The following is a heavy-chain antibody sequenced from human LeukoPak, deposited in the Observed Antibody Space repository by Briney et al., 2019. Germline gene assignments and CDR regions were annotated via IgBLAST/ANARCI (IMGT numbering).Heavy chain of an antibody. Sequence: PSETLSLTCTVSGGSISSYYWSWIPQRPGKGLEWVGRIYTSGSTIYNTSLKSRVTMSVDTSKNQFSLKLSSVTAADTAVYYCARLGSVRRFDYFDYWGQGTLVTVSS. CDR3: ARLGSVRRFDYFDY. CDR1: GGSISSYY. D-gene: IGHD4-23*01. CDR2: IYTSGST. J-gene: IGHJ4*02. V-gene: IGHV4-4*07.